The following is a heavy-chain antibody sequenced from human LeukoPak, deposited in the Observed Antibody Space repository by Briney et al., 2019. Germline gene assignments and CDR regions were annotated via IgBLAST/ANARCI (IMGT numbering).Heavy chain of an antibody. CDR2: INPNSGGT. J-gene: IGHJ5*02. V-gene: IGHV1-2*04. Sequence: ASVKVSCKASGYTFTGYYMHWVRQAPGQGIEWMGWINPNSGGTNYAQTFQGWVTMTRDTSISTAYMELSRLRSDDTAVYYCARATSYDILAGYCSDWFDLWGQGTLVTVSS. CDR1: GYTFTGYY. D-gene: IGHD3-9*01. CDR3: ARATSYDILAGYCSDWFDL.